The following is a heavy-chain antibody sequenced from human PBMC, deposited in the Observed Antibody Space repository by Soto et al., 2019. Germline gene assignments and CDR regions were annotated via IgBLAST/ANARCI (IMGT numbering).Heavy chain of an antibody. CDR3: ARVDIVVVPAATDYYYYYMDV. V-gene: IGHV4-4*02. J-gene: IGHJ6*03. CDR2: IYHSGST. CDR1: SGSISSSNW. D-gene: IGHD2-2*01. Sequence: QVQLQESGPGLVKPSGTLSLTCAVSSGSISSSNWWSWVRQPPGKGVEWIGEIYHSGSTNYNPSLKSRVTISVDKAKNQFSLKLSSVTAADTAVYYCARVDIVVVPAATDYYYYYMDVWGKGTTVTVSS.